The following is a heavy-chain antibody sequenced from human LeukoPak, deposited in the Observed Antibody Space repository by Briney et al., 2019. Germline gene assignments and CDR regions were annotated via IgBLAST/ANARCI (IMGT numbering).Heavy chain of an antibody. CDR2: INHTGST. J-gene: IGHJ4*02. D-gene: IGHD3-10*01. Sequence: SETLSLTCAVYGGPFSGYYWSWIRQPPGKGLEWIGEINHTGSTNYNPSLKRRVTISVDTSKNQFSLKLSSVTAADTAVYYCARGGFSYYHGSGSHPYWGQGALVTVSS. CDR1: GGPFSGYY. V-gene: IGHV4-34*01. CDR3: ARGGFSYYHGSGSHPY.